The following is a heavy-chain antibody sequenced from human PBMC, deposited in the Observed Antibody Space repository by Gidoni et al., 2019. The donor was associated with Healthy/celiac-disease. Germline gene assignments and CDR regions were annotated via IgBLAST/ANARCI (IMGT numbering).Heavy chain of an antibody. J-gene: IGHJ6*03. CDR1: GYTFTSSG. CDR3: ARGRGDIVVVPAADFFYYYYMDV. CDR2: ISAYNGNT. D-gene: IGHD2-2*01. V-gene: IGHV1-18*01. Sequence: QLQLVQSGAEVKKPGASVKVSCKASGYTFTSSGISWVRQAPGQGLEWMGWISAYNGNTNYAQKLQGRVTMTTDTSTRTAYMELRRLRSDDTAVYYCARGRGDIVVVPAADFFYYYYMDVWGKGTTVTVSS.